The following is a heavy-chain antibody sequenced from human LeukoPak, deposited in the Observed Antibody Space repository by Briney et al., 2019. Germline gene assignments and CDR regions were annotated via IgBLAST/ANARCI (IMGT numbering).Heavy chain of an antibody. D-gene: IGHD1-7*01. J-gene: IGHJ4*02. CDR3: ARLQTGTTDNYFDY. V-gene: IGHV4-34*01. CDR2: INHSGST. Sequence: PSETLSLTCAVYGESLSGYYWSWIRRPPGKGLEWIGEINHSGSTNYNPSLKSRVTISVDTSKNQFSLNLSSVTAADTAVYYCARLQTGTTDNYFDYWGQGTLVTVSS. CDR1: GESLSGYY.